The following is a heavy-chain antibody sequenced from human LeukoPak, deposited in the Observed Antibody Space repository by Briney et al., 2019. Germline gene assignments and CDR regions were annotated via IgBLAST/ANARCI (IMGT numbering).Heavy chain of an antibody. CDR1: GYTFTSYY. V-gene: IGHV1-46*01. CDR2: INPSGGST. CDR3: AREMDTAMVTEGGRDDY. D-gene: IGHD5-18*01. J-gene: IGHJ4*02. Sequence: ASVKVSCKASGYTFTSYYMHWVRQAPGQGLEWMGIINPSGGSTSYAQKFQGRVTMTRDMSTSTVYMELSSLRSEDTAVYYCAREMDTAMVTEGGRDDYWGQGTLVTVSS.